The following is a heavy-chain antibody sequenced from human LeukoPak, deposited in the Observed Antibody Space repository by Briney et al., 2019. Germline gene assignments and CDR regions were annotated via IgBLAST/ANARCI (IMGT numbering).Heavy chain of an antibody. CDR2: IYRSGRT. J-gene: IGHJ6*03. CDR1: GGSINSGSYY. V-gene: IGHV4-61*02. Sequence: PSETLSLTCTVSGGSINSGSYYWSWIRQPAGKGLEWIGRIYRSGRTNYNPSLKSRVTISVDTSKNQFSLKLGSVTAADTAVYFCARGGDGSGYYSYYYMDVWGKGTSVTISS. D-gene: IGHD5-24*01. CDR3: ARGGDGSGYYSYYYMDV.